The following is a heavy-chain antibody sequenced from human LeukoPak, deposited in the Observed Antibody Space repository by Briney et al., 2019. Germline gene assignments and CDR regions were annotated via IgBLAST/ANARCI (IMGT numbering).Heavy chain of an antibody. CDR2: IYYSGST. CDR3: ARLSPAGTDY. CDR1: GGSISSGYY. J-gene: IGHJ4*02. Sequence: SETLSLTCTVSGGSISSGYYWGWIRQPPGKGLEWIGSIYYSGSTYYNPSLKSRVTISVDTSKNQFSLKLSSVTAADTAVYYCARLSPAGTDYWGQGTLVTVSS. V-gene: IGHV4-39*01. D-gene: IGHD6-13*01.